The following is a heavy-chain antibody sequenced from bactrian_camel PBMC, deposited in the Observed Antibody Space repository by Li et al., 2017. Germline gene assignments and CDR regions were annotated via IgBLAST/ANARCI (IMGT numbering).Heavy chain of an antibody. V-gene: IGHV3S55*01. CDR3: AAGEPRGGSCLLEWSDS. CDR1: EHTYSRYH. Sequence: QLVESGGGSVQAGGSLRLSCTAREHTYSRYHMGWFRQLPGKEREGVACTGSDGPTTYADSVKGRFTISKDNAKNTLYLQMNNLKPEDTGMYYCAAGEPRGGSCLLEWSDSWGQGTQVTVS. D-gene: IGHD7*01. CDR2: TGSDGPT. J-gene: IGHJ4*01.